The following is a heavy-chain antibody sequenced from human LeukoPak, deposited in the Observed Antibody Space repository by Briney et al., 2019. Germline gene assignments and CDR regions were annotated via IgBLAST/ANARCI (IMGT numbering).Heavy chain of an antibody. J-gene: IGHJ4*02. Sequence: GGSLRLSCADSGFLFSNSWMAWVRQAPGRGLEWLANINQDGSAKTCVDSVKGRFTISRDNARNSLYLQMNSLRAEDTAMYYCARDSGYNAFDYWGQGTLVTVSS. D-gene: IGHD5-12*01. CDR2: INQDGSAK. CDR1: GFLFSNSW. CDR3: ARDSGYNAFDY. V-gene: IGHV3-7*05.